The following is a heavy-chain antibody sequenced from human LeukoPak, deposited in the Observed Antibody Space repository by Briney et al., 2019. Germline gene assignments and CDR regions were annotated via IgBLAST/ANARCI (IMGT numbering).Heavy chain of an antibody. CDR3: AKDRCSNGVGCYYYLDV. D-gene: IGHD2-8*01. J-gene: IGHJ6*03. CDR1: GFTVSSNY. CDR2: IYSGGST. V-gene: IGHV3-53*05. Sequence: GGSLRLSCAASGFTVSSNYMSWVRQAPGKGLEWVSVIYSGGSTYYADSVKGRFTISRDNSKNTLYLQMNSLRAEDTAVYYCAKDRCSNGVGCYYYLDVWGEGTTVTISS.